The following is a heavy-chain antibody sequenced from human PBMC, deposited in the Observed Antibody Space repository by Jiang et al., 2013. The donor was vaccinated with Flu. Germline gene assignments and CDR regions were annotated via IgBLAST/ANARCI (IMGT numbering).Heavy chain of an antibody. D-gene: IGHD6-6*01. J-gene: IGHJ4*02. Sequence: QLLESGGGLVQPGESLRLSCSVSGITFSTHDLYWVRQAPGKGLEYVSAISSNGHSTYYADSVKGRFTVSRDNSKNMLYLQMSSLRTEDTAVYYCLRGYSSSAGWGQGTLVTVSS. CDR2: ISSNGHST. CDR1: GITFSTHD. CDR3: LRGYSSSAG. V-gene: IGHV3-64D*06.